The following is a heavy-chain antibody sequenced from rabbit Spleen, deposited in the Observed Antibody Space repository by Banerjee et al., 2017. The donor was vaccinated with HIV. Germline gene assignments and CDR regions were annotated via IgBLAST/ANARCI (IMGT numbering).Heavy chain of an antibody. CDR2: IWTGSTAIT. CDR3: ARDPNYASGHYIYSF. Sequence: QEQLVESGGGLVQPEGSLKLSCTASGFSFSNKAVMCWVRQAPGKGLEWIGTIWTGSTAITWYASWAKGRFTISKTSSTTVTLQLSSLTAADTATYFCARDPNYASGHYIYSFWGQGTLVTVS. CDR1: GFSFSNKAV. J-gene: IGHJ6*01. D-gene: IGHD1-1*01. V-gene: IGHV1S45*01.